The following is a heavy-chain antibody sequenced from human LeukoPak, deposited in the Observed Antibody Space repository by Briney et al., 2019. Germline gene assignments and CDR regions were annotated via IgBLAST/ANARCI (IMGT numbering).Heavy chain of an antibody. V-gene: IGHV3-30*18. D-gene: IGHD3-3*01. CDR3: AKDWSGYDGMDV. Sequence: GRSLRLSCAASGFTFSSYGMHWVRQAPGQGLEWVAVISYDGSNKYNADSVKGRFTISRDNSKNTLYLQMNSLRAEDTAVYYCAKDWSGYDGMDVWGQGTTVTVSS. CDR1: GFTFSSYG. CDR2: ISYDGSNK. J-gene: IGHJ6*02.